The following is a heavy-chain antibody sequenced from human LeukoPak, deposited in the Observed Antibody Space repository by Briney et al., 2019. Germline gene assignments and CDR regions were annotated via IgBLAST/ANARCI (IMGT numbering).Heavy chain of an antibody. V-gene: IGHV4-39*01. D-gene: IGHD3-22*01. CDR1: GGSISSSSYY. CDR2: IYYSGST. CDR3: ARLLSGYSDY. Sequence: SETLSLTCTVSGGSISSSSYYWGWVRQPPGKGLEWIGSIYYSGSTYYNPSLKSRVTISVDTSKNQFSLKLSSVTAADTAVYYCARLLSGYSDYWGQGTLVTVSS. J-gene: IGHJ4*02.